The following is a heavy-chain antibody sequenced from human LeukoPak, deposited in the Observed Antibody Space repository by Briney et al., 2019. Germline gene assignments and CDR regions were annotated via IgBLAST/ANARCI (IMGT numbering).Heavy chain of an antibody. CDR2: ISAYNGNT. CDR3: ARDRLDGVSVAGTFDY. CDR1: GYTFTSYG. J-gene: IGHJ4*02. D-gene: IGHD6-19*01. Sequence: ASVKVSCKAPGYTFTSYGISWVRQAPGQGLEWMGWISAYNGNTNYAQKLQGRVTMTTDTSTSTAYMELRSLRSDDTAVYYCARDRLDGVSVAGTFDYWGQGTLVTVSS. V-gene: IGHV1-18*01.